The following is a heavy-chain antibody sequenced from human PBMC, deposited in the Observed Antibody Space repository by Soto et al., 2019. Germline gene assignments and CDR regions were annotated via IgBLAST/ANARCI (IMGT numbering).Heavy chain of an antibody. V-gene: IGHV1-69*13. CDR2: IIPIFGTA. J-gene: IGHJ3*02. CDR3: ARLPQYCGGDCYSGAFDI. CDR1: GGTCSSYA. D-gene: IGHD2-21*02. Sequence: SVKVSCKASGGTCSSYAISWVLQAPGQGLEWMGGIIPIFGTANYAQKFQGRVTITADESTSTAYMELSSLRPEDTAVYYCARLPQYCGGDCYSGAFDIWGQGTMVTVSS.